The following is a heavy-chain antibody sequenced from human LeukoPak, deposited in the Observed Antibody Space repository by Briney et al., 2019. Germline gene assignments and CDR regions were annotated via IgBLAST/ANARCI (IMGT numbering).Heavy chain of an antibody. CDR2: IYYSGST. CDR3: ARQEGEDYYGSGSYFTSYYYYYYGMDV. V-gene: IGHV4-39*01. Sequence: SETLSLTCTVSGGSISSSSYYWGWIRQSPGKGLEWIGSIYYSGSTYYNPSLKSRVTISVDTSKNQFSLKLSSVTAADTAVYYCARQEGEDYYGSGSYFTSYYYYYYGMDVWGQGTTVTVSS. J-gene: IGHJ6*02. D-gene: IGHD3-10*01. CDR1: GGSISSSSYY.